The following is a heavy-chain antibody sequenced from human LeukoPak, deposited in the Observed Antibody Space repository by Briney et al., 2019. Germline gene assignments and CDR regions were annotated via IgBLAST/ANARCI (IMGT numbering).Heavy chain of an antibody. V-gene: IGHV4-30-4*01. CDR2: IYYSGST. Sequence: SETLSLTCTVSGGSISSGDYYWSWIRQPPGKGLEWIGYIYYSGSTYYNPSLKSRVTISVDTSKNQFSLKLSSVTAADTAVYYCARDRTTVTTVGLSWFDPWGQGTLVTVSS. D-gene: IGHD4-17*01. J-gene: IGHJ5*02. CDR1: GGSISSGDYY. CDR3: ARDRTTVTTVGLSWFDP.